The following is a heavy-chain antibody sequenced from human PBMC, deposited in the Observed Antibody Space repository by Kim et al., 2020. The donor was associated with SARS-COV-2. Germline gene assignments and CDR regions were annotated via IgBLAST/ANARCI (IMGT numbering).Heavy chain of an antibody. CDR3: AKDGAPGSNGPYGMDV. V-gene: IGHV3-43*01. Sequence: GGSLRLSCAASGFTFDDYTMHWVRQAPGKGLEWVSLISWDGGSTYYADSVKGRFTISRDNSKNSLYLQMNSLRTEDTALYYCAKDGAPGSNGPYGMDVWGQGTTVTVSS. CDR2: ISWDGGST. J-gene: IGHJ6*02. D-gene: IGHD2-8*01. CDR1: GFTFDDYT.